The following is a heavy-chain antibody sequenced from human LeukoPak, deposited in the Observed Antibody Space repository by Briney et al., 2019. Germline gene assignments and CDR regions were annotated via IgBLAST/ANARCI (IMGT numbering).Heavy chain of an antibody. V-gene: IGHV3-33*01. J-gene: IGHJ4*02. CDR2: IWYDGSNK. D-gene: IGHD3-22*01. CDR1: GFTFSSYG. CDR3: ASINYYYDSSGPFDY. Sequence: GGSLRLSCAASGFTFSSYGMHWVRQAPGKGLEWVAVIWYDGSNKYYVDSVKGRFTISRDNSKNTLYLQMNSLRAEDTAVYYCASINYYYDSSGPFDYWGQGTLVTVSS.